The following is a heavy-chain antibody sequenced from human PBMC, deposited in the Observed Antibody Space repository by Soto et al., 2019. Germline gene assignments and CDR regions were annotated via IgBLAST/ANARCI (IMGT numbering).Heavy chain of an antibody. J-gene: IGHJ3*02. CDR3: ARDRGMGNAFDI. CDR1: GFTFSSYE. CDR2: ISSSGSTI. Sequence: GGSLRLSCAASGFTFSSYEMNCVRQAPGKGLEWVSYISSSGSTIYYADSVKGRFTISRDNAKNSLYLQMNSLRAEDTAVYYCARDRGMGNAFDIWGQGTMVTVSS. V-gene: IGHV3-48*03.